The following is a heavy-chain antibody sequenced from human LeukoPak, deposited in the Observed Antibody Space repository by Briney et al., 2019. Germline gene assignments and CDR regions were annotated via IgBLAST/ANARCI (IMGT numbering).Heavy chain of an antibody. CDR2: INPSGGNT. CDR3: ARGGGMPENAVLPATILYYFYYMDV. Sequence: ASVKVSCKASGYTFTSYYMHWVRQDPGQGLQWMGIINPSGGNTSYAQKFQDRVTMTRDRSTSTAYMELSSLTSDDTAVYYCARGGGMPENAVLPATILYYFYYMDVWGEGTTVTVSS. V-gene: IGHV1-46*01. J-gene: IGHJ6*03. D-gene: IGHD2-2*02. CDR1: GYTFTSYY.